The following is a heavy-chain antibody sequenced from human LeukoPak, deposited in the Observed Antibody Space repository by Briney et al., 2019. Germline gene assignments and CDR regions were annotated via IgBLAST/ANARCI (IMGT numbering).Heavy chain of an antibody. CDR3: AKLGPGGYFGEDSFYNYGLDV. V-gene: IGHV3-23*01. CDR1: GFKFSSFA. D-gene: IGHD3-10*01. J-gene: IGHJ6*02. CDR2: ISGSGSST. Sequence: GGSLRLSCGASGFKFSSFAMSWVRLAPGKGLEWVSTISGSGSSTHYGASMRGRFTISRDNPKITLFLQLSSLSVEDTAIYYCAKLGPGGYFGEDSFYNYGLDVWGQGTTVTVSS.